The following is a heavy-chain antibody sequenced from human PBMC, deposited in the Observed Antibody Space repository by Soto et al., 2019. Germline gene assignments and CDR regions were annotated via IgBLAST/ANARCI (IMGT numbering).Heavy chain of an antibody. CDR3: AGDFYYKMDV. Sequence: EVQLVESGGGLVHPGGSLKLSCAASGFPFNGSAMHWLRQSSGKGLEWVGRIRSKPNNYATAYAASLKGRFTISRDDSKHTAYLQMNSLKAEDTAVYYCAGDFYYKMDVWGQGTTVTVSS. CDR1: GFPFNGSA. V-gene: IGHV3-73*02. J-gene: IGHJ6*02. CDR2: IRSKPNNYAT.